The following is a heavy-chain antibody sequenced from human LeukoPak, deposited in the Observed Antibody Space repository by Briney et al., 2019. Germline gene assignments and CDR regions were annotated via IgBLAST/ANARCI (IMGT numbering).Heavy chain of an antibody. CDR3: ASARSSGYSFDY. D-gene: IGHD3-22*01. J-gene: IGHJ4*02. CDR2: IYYSGST. V-gene: IGHV4-59*01. Sequence: SETLSLTCTVSGDSISSYYWNWIRQPPGKGLEWIGYIYYSGSTNYNPSLKSGVTISVDTSKNQFSLKLSSVTAADTAVYYCASARSSGYSFDYWGQGTLVTVSS. CDR1: GDSISSYY.